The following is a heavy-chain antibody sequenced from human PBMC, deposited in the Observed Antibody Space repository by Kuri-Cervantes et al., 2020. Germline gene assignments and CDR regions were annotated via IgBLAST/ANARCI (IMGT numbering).Heavy chain of an antibody. CDR1: GFIFDDYG. Sequence: GESLKISCTASGFIFDDYGMSWVRQAPGRGLEWVSGINRNGLSTAYADSLKGRFIISRDNAKNSLYLQMNSLRAEDTAVYYCARELAMVTSFDYWGQGTLVTVSS. D-gene: IGHD5-18*01. CDR3: ARELAMVTSFDY. J-gene: IGHJ4*02. V-gene: IGHV3-20*04. CDR2: INRNGLST.